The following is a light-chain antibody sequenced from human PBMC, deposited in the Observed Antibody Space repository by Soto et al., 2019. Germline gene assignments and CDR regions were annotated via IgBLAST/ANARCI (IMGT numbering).Light chain of an antibody. V-gene: IGLV1-51*01. Sequence: QSVLTQPPSVSAAPGQKVSISCSGNTSNIGSNDVAWYQQFPGASPKLLIYDNYKQSSGIPDRCSASKSGTSATLDITGLQPGDEADYYCGTWYRRLTAGVFGGGTKLTVL. CDR3: GTWYRRLTAGV. J-gene: IGLJ3*02. CDR2: DNY. CDR1: TSNIGSND.